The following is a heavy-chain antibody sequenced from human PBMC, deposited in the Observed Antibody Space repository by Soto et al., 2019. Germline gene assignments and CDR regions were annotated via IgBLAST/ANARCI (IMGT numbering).Heavy chain of an antibody. CDR3: ARAGSSSSIADYYGMDV. V-gene: IGHV1-69*01. Sequence: QVPLVQSGAEVKKPGSSVKVSCKASGGTFSSYAISWVRQAPGQGLEWMGGIIPIFGTANYAQKFQGRVTITADESTSTAYMELSSLRSEDTAVYYCARAGSSSSIADYYGMDVWGQGTTVTVSS. J-gene: IGHJ6*02. CDR2: IIPIFGTA. D-gene: IGHD6-6*01. CDR1: GGTFSSYA.